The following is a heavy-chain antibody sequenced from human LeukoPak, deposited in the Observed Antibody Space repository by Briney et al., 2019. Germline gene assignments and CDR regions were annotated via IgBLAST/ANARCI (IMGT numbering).Heavy chain of an antibody. Sequence: SETLSLACTVSGGSINSYYWSWIRQPPGKGLEWIGYIFYSGSTNYNPSLQSRVTISVDTSRNQFSLNLSSVTAADTAVYYCARGSARGLLWFGELSKGDYGMDVWGQGTTVTVSS. D-gene: IGHD3-10*01. V-gene: IGHV4-59*01. CDR2: IFYSGST. CDR1: GGSINSYY. CDR3: ARGSARGLLWFGELSKGDYGMDV. J-gene: IGHJ6*02.